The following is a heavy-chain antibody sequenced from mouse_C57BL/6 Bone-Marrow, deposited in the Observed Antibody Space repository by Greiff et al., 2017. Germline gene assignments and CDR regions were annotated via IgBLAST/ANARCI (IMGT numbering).Heavy chain of an antibody. J-gene: IGHJ3*01. D-gene: IGHD4-1*01. CDR3: ARESPGTPFAY. CDR1: GFTFSSYA. V-gene: IGHV5-4*01. Sequence: EVQRVESGGGLVKPGGSLKLSCAASGFTFSSYAMSWVRQTPEKRLEWVATLSDGGSYTYYPDNVKGRFTISSDNAKNNLYLQMSQLKSEDTAMYYCARESPGTPFAYWGQGTLVTVSA. CDR2: LSDGGSYT.